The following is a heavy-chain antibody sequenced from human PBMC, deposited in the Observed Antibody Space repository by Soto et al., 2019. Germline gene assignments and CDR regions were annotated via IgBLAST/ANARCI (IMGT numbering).Heavy chain of an antibody. CDR1: GGTFSSYT. J-gene: IGHJ4*02. V-gene: IGHV1-8*02. Sequence: ASVKVSCKASGGTFSSYTISWVRQAPGQGLERMGWMNPTSGNTGYAQKFQGRDNMTRNTSISTAYMEMSSLRSEGTAVYYCARTLYADTVDYCGQ. CDR2: MNPTSGNT. D-gene: IGHD3-16*01. CDR3: ARTLYADTVDY.